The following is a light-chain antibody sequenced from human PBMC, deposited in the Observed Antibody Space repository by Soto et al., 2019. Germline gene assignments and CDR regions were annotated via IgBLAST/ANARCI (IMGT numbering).Light chain of an antibody. CDR3: QQYNHYPWT. CDR2: QSS. V-gene: IGKV1-5*03. J-gene: IGKJ1*01. Sequence: DIQMTQSPSTLSASVGDRVTLTCRASQSVDSWLAWYQQKPGKAPKLLIYQSSTLESGVPSRFSGSGSRTEFTLTISGLQPDDFATYYCQQYNHYPWTVGQGTKVDFK. CDR1: QSVDSW.